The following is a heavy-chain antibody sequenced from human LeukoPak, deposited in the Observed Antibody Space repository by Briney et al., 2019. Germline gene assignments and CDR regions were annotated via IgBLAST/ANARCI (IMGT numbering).Heavy chain of an antibody. CDR1: GYIFTNYG. CDR3: ARDDLDTVMGACDR. V-gene: IGHV1-18*04. J-gene: IGHJ5*02. Sequence: ASVKVSCKASGYIFTNYGISWVRQAPGQGLEWMGWISGYNGNTKYAQKFQGRVPMTTDTSTSTAYMELRSLISDDTAVYFCARDDLDTVMGACDRWGQGTLVIVSS. D-gene: IGHD5-18*01. CDR2: ISGYNGNT.